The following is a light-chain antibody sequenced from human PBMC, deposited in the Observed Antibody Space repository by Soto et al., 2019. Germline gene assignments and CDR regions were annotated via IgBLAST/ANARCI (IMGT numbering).Light chain of an antibody. CDR1: SSDDGGYNY. V-gene: IGLV2-14*01. CDR3: SSYTSSSSPYV. Sequence: QSVLTQPASVSGSPGQSITISCTGTSSDDGGYNYVSWYQQHPGKAPKLMIYDVSNRPSGVSNRFSGSKSGNTASLTISGLHVADEADYYCSSYTSSSSPYVFGTGTKLTVL. CDR2: DVS. J-gene: IGLJ1*01.